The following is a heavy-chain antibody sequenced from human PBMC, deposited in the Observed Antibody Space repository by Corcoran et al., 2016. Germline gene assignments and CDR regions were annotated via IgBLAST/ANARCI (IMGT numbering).Heavy chain of an antibody. CDR1: GYTFTSYY. J-gene: IGHJ4*02. Sequence: QVLLVQSGAEVQRPGASVKVSCKASGYTFTSYYMHWVRQAPGQGLEWMAIIDPSGGTTSYAQKFQGRDTMTRDTSTSTGYMELSSLRSEETAVYYCARDPRPMLRGLIIRYFDYWGQGTLVTVSS. V-gene: IGHV1-46*01. D-gene: IGHD3-10*01. CDR3: ARDPRPMLRGLIIRYFDY. CDR2: IDPSGGTT.